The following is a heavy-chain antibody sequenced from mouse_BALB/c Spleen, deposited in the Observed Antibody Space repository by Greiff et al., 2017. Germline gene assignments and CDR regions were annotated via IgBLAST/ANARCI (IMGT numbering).Heavy chain of an antibody. CDR1: GYNFTSYW. J-gene: IGHJ4*01. D-gene: IGHD2-1*01. V-gene: IGHV1-55*01. Sequence: QVQLQQPGAELVKPGTSVKLSCKASGYNFTSYWINWVKLRPGQGLEWIGDIYPGSGSTNYNEKFKSKATLTVDTSSSTAYMQLSSLASEDSALYYCARCGNYYYYAMDYWGQGTSVTVSS. CDR3: ARCGNYYYYAMDY. CDR2: IYPGSGST.